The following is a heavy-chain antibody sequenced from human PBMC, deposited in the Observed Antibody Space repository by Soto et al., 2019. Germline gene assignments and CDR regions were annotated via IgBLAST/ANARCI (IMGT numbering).Heavy chain of an antibody. D-gene: IGHD1-26*01. CDR1: GGTFSSYA. CDR2: IIPIFGTT. Sequence: QVQLVQSGAEVKKPGSSVKVSCKAFGGTFSSYAINWIRQAPGQGLEWMGGIIPIFGTTTYAQRFQARVTITADESTSTAYMELSSLRSEDTALYYCARDGGAATLDEWGPGTLVTGSS. J-gene: IGHJ4*02. V-gene: IGHV1-69*12. CDR3: ARDGGAATLDE.